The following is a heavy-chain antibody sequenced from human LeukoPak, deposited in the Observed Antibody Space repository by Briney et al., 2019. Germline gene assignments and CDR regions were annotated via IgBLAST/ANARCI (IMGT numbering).Heavy chain of an antibody. D-gene: IGHD4-23*01. CDR3: ARDGELDYGGNQNYYGMDV. V-gene: IGHV3-74*01. CDR2: INSDGSST. J-gene: IGHJ6*02. Sequence: PGGSLRLSCAASGFTFSSYWMHWVRQAPGKGLVWVSRINSDGSSTSYADSVKGRFTISRDNAKNTLYLQMNSLRAEDTAVYYCARDGELDYGGNQNYYGMDVWGQGTTVTVSS. CDR1: GFTFSSYW.